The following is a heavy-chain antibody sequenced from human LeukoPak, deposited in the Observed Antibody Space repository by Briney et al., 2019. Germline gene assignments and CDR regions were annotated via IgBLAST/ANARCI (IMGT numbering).Heavy chain of an antibody. CDR2: IRSKAYGGTT. CDR1: GFTFGDYA. D-gene: IGHD6-6*01. CDR3: TSRAAHDY. Sequence: GGSLRLSCTASGFTFGDYAMSWVRQAPGKGLEWVGFIRSKAYGGTTEYAASVKGRFTISRDDSKSIAYLQMNSLKTGDTAVYYCTSRAAHDYWGQGTLVTVSS. V-gene: IGHV3-49*04. J-gene: IGHJ4*02.